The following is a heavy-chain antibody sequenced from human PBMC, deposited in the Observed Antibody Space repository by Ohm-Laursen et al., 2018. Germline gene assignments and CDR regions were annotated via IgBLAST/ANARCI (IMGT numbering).Heavy chain of an antibody. CDR2: IFHTGST. V-gene: IGHV4-59*02. CDR3: ARDPSGSPPDY. D-gene: IGHD1-26*01. J-gene: IGHJ4*02. CDR1: GGSVSGYF. Sequence: GTLSLTCTVSGGSVSGYFWSWIRQPPGKGLEWIGYIFHTGSTNYNPSLKSRVTISLDTSKNQFSLMLSSVTAADTAVYYCARDPSGSPPDYWGQGTLVTVSS.